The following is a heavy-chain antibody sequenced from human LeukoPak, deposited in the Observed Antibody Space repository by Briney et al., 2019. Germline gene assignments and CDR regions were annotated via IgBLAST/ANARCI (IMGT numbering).Heavy chain of an antibody. CDR2: IYHSGST. J-gene: IGHJ6*02. V-gene: IGHV4-59*01. CDR1: GDSIGSYF. D-gene: IGHD2-2*01. CDR3: ARDGPAYTSRWYDYYYGLDV. Sequence: SETLSLTCKVSGDSIGSYFWSWIRQSPGKGLEWIGHIYHSGSTNYNPSLKSRVTISIDTSKNQFSLKLTSVTSADTAVYYCARDGPAYTSRWYDYYYGLDVWGQGTTVTVSS.